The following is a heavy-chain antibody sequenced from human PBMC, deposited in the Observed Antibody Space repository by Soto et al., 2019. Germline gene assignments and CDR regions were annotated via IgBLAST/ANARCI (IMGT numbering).Heavy chain of an antibody. D-gene: IGHD3-9*01. Sequence: SVKVSCKASGGTFSSYAISWVRQAPGQGLEWMGGIIPIFGTANYAQKFQGRVAITADESTSTAYMELSSLRSEDTAVYYCARRPYYDILTGYLAFDIWGQGTMVTVPS. CDR3: ARRPYYDILTGYLAFDI. CDR2: IIPIFGTA. V-gene: IGHV1-69*13. CDR1: GGTFSSYA. J-gene: IGHJ3*02.